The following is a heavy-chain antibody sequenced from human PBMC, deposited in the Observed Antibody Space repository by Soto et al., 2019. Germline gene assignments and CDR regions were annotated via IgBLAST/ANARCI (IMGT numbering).Heavy chain of an antibody. Sequence: SETLSLTCTVSGGSISSSSYYWGWIRQPPGKGLEWIGSIYYSGSTYYNPSLKSRVTISVDTSKNQFSLKLSSVTAADTAVYYCAQTVMVRGISQADWFDPWGQGTLVTSPQ. CDR1: GGSISSSSYY. D-gene: IGHD3-10*01. CDR3: AQTVMVRGISQADWFDP. J-gene: IGHJ5*02. CDR2: IYYSGST. V-gene: IGHV4-39*01.